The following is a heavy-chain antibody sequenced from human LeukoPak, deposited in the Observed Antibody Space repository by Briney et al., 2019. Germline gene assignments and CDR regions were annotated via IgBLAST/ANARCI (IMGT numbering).Heavy chain of an antibody. CDR3: AREGSRDHAFDI. V-gene: IGHV3-21*01. CDR1: GFTFSSYS. CDR2: ISSSSSYI. D-gene: IGHD2-2*01. J-gene: IGHJ3*02. Sequence: GGSLRLSCAASGFTFSSYSMNWVRQAPGKGLEWVSSISSSSSYIYYADSVKGRFTISRDNAKNSPYLQMNSLRAEDTAVYYCAREGSRDHAFDIWGQGTMVTVSS.